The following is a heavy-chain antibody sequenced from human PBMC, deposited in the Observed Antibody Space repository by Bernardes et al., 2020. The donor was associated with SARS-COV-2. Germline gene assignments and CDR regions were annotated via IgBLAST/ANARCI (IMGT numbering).Heavy chain of an antibody. CDR1: GFTFSSYG. Sequence: SLRLSCAASGFTFSSYGMHWVRQAPGKGLEWVAVIWYDGSNKYYADSVKGRFTISRDNSKNTLYLQMNSLRAEDTAVYYCARDGGSSGFDIWGQGTMVTVSS. V-gene: IGHV3-33*01. CDR2: IWYDGSNK. CDR3: ARDGGSSGFDI. D-gene: IGHD6-13*01. J-gene: IGHJ3*02.